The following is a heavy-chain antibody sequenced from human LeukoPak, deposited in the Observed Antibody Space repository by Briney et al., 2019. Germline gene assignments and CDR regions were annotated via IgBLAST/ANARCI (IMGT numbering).Heavy chain of an antibody. D-gene: IGHD3-10*01. J-gene: IGHJ4*02. Sequence: GASVKVSCKASGYTFTSYDINWVRQATGQGLEWMGWMNPNSGNTGYAQKFQGRVTITRNTSISTAYMELSSLRSEDTAVYYCARVIPTRWFGEPGIDYWGQGTPVTVSS. CDR2: MNPNSGNT. CDR1: GYTFTSYD. V-gene: IGHV1-8*03. CDR3: ARVIPTRWFGEPGIDY.